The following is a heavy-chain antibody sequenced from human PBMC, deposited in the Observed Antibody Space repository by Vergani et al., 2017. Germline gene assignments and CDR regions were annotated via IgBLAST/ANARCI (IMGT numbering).Heavy chain of an antibody. CDR2: IRYDGSNK. Sequence: QVQLVESGGGVVQPGGSLRLSCAASGFTFSSYGMHWVRQAPGKGLEWVAFIRYDGSNKYYADSVKGRFTISRDNSKNTLYLQMNSLRAEDTAVYYCAKEAYYYDCSGYYDSLNDAFDIWGQGTMVTVSS. CDR1: GFTFSSYG. J-gene: IGHJ3*02. V-gene: IGHV3-30*02. CDR3: AKEAYYYDCSGYYDSLNDAFDI. D-gene: IGHD3-22*01.